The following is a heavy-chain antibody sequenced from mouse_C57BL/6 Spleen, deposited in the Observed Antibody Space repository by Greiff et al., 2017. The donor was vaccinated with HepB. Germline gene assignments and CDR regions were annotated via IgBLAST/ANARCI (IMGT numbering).Heavy chain of an antibody. Sequence: EVKLVESGGGLVQPGGSLSLSCAASGFTFTDYYMSWVRQPPGKALEWLGFIRNKANGYTTEYSASVKGRFTISRDNSQSILYLQMNALRAEDSATYYCARSYYYDYDVYWYFDVWGTGTTVTVSS. D-gene: IGHD2-4*01. J-gene: IGHJ1*03. CDR3: ARSYYYDYDVYWYFDV. CDR1: GFTFTDYY. CDR2: IRNKANGYTT. V-gene: IGHV7-3*01.